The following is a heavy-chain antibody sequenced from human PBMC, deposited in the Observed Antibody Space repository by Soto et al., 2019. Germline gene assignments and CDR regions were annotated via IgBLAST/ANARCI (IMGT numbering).Heavy chain of an antibody. V-gene: IGHV3-66*01. CDR1: GFTVSSYH. J-gene: IGHJ4*02. D-gene: IGHD3-22*01. Sequence: GGSLRLSCAASGFTVSSYHMSWVRQAPGKGLEWVSVLYSAGSADFADSVKGRFTISRDNSKNTLFLQMNSVREDDTAVYYCARVPFDYDSGIVPPPSRGFDYWGQGILVTVSS. CDR3: ARVPFDYDSGIVPPPSRGFDY. CDR2: LYSAGSA.